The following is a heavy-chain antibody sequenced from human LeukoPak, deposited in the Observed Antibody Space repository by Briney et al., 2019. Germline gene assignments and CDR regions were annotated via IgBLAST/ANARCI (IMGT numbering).Heavy chain of an antibody. Sequence: GGSLRLSCAASGFTFSSYAMSWVRQAPGKGPEWVSAISGSGGSTYYADSVKGRFTISRDNSKNTLYLQMNSLRAEDTAVYYCAKCSGYSSSWCYYFDYWGQGTLVTVSS. D-gene: IGHD6-13*01. CDR2: ISGSGGST. CDR3: AKCSGYSSSWCYYFDY. CDR1: GFTFSSYA. V-gene: IGHV3-23*01. J-gene: IGHJ4*02.